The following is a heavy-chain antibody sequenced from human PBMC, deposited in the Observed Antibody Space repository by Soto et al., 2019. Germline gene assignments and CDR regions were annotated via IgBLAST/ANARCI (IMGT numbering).Heavy chain of an antibody. CDR2: INHSGST. CDR1: GGSFSGYY. V-gene: IGHV4-34*01. J-gene: IGHJ3*02. Sequence: SETLSLTCAVYGGSFSGYYWSWIRQPPGKGLEWIGEINHSGSTNYNPSLKSRVTISVDTSKNQFSLKLSSVTAADTAVYYCARGRTYYDFWSGYSPAFGIWGQGTMVTVSS. CDR3: ARGRTYYDFWSGYSPAFGI. D-gene: IGHD3-3*01.